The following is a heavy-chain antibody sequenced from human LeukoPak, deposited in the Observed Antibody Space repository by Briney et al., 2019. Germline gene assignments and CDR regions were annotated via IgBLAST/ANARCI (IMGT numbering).Heavy chain of an antibody. J-gene: IGHJ6*03. V-gene: IGHV1-46*01. D-gene: IGHD3-3*01. CDR2: INPSGGST. CDR3: ARDGNDFWSGYAYYYYMDV. CDR1: GYTFTSYY. Sequence: ASVKVSCKASGYTFTSYYMHWVRQAPGQGLEWMGIINPSGGSTSYAQKFQGRVTMTRDMSTSTVYVELSSLRSEDTAVYYCARDGNDFWSGYAYYYYMDVWGKGTTVTVSS.